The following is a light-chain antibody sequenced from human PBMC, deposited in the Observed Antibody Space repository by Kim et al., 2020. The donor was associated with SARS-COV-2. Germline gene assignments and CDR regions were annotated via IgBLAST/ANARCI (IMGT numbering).Light chain of an antibody. CDR1: QSVLYSSNNKNF. CDR3: QQYYSTPYT. Sequence: ERATINCKSSQSVLYSSNNKNFLAWYQQKPGQPPKLLIYWASTRKSGVPDRFSGSGSGTDFTLTISSLQAEDVAVYYCQQYYSTPYTFGQGTKLEI. V-gene: IGKV4-1*01. J-gene: IGKJ2*01. CDR2: WAS.